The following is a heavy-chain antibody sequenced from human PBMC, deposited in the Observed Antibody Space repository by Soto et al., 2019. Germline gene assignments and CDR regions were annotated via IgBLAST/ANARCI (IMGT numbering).Heavy chain of an antibody. V-gene: IGHV4-4*02. CDR3: ARVRQYCSGTSCYLDP. CDR2: IHHSGTT. D-gene: IGHD2-2*01. J-gene: IGHJ5*02. CDR1: GGSISSSNW. Sequence: SETLSLTCAVSGGSISSSNWWHWVRQPPGKGLEWIGEIHHSGTTNYNPSLKSRVAISVDKSKNQFSLKLNSVTAADTAVYYCARVRQYCSGTSCYLDPWGQGTLVTVS.